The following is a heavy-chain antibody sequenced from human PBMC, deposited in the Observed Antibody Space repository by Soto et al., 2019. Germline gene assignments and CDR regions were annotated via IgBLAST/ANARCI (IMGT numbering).Heavy chain of an antibody. Sequence: ASVKVSCKASGYTFTGYYMQWVRQAPGQGLEWMGWINPNSGGTNYAQKFQGWVTMTRDTSISTAYMELSRLRSDDTAVYYCARDRRRAVAGTGMYAFDIWGQGTMVTVSS. J-gene: IGHJ3*02. D-gene: IGHD6-19*01. CDR1: GYTFTGYY. CDR3: ARDRRRAVAGTGMYAFDI. V-gene: IGHV1-2*04. CDR2: INPNSGGT.